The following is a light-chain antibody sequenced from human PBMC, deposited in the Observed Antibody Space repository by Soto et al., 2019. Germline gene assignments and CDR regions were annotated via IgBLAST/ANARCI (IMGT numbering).Light chain of an antibody. CDR1: ESVRSN. CDR2: DAS. J-gene: IGKJ2*01. Sequence: DIVMTQSPDTLSVSPGERATLSCRASESVRSNLAWYHQQRGQAPRLVIYDASTRATGVPARISGSGSGTEFTLSIRSLQSEDVGVYYCQQYNHWPPNTFGQGTKLEMK. V-gene: IGKV3-15*01. CDR3: QQYNHWPPNT.